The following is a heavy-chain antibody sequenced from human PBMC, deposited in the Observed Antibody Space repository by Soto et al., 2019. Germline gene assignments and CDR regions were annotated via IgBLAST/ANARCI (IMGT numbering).Heavy chain of an antibody. V-gene: IGHV1-3*01. D-gene: IGHD1-26*01. CDR3: ARDHSGSYLPFFGY. CDR2: INAGSGSA. CDR1: GYSFTNSA. J-gene: IGHJ4*02. Sequence: QVQLVQSGAEVKKPGASVKVSCKASGYSFTNSAIHWLRQAPGQRLEWMGWINAGSGSAKYSQKFQGRVTITRDTSASTAYMELSSLKSEDTAMYYCARDHSGSYLPFFGYWGQATLITVSS.